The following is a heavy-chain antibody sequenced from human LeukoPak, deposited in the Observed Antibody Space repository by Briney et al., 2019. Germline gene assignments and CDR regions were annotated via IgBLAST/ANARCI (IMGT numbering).Heavy chain of an antibody. V-gene: IGHV1-3*01. D-gene: IGHD2-15*01. CDR2: INAGNGNT. CDR3: VRKNYCSGGSCYSRGWFDP. CDR1: GYTFTTYP. J-gene: IGHJ5*02. Sequence: ASVKVSCKASGYTFTTYPMHWVRQAPGQRLEWMGWINAGNGNTQYSQKFQGRVTMTRDTSISTAYMELSSLRSEDTAMYYCVRKNYCSGGSCYSRGWFDPWGQGTLVTVSS.